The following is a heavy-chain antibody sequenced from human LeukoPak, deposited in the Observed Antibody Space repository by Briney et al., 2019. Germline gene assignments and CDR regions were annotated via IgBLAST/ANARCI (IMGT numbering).Heavy chain of an antibody. J-gene: IGHJ4*02. CDR2: ISSSSSTI. D-gene: IGHD2-2*01. CDR1: GFTFSSYS. Sequence: GGSLRLSCAASGFTFSSYSMNWVRQAPGKGLEWVSYISSSSSTIYYADSVKGRFTISRDNAKNSLYLQMNSLRVEDTAVYYCARGVGCSSTSCYYSDYWGQGTLVIVSS. V-gene: IGHV3-48*04. CDR3: ARGVGCSSTSCYYSDY.